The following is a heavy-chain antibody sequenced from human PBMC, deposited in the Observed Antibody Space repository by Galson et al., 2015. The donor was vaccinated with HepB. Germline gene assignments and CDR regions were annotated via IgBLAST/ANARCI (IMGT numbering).Heavy chain of an antibody. V-gene: IGHV1-18*01. CDR3: ARDGQQLVRYQYFDY. Sequence: SVKVSCKASGYTFTSYGISWVRQAPGQGLEWMGWISAYNGNTNYAQKLQGRVTMTTDTSTSTAYMELRSLRSDDTAVYYCARDGQQLVRYQYFDYWSQGTLVTVSS. CDR1: GYTFTSYG. J-gene: IGHJ4*02. D-gene: IGHD6-13*01. CDR2: ISAYNGNT.